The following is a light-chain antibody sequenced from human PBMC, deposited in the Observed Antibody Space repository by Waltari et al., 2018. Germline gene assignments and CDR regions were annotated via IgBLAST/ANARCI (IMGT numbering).Light chain of an antibody. CDR1: QSIGPY. J-gene: IGKJ1*01. CDR3: QQNSNVPPT. V-gene: IGKV1-39*01. Sequence: DIEMTQSPSSLSASVGDRVIITCRASQSIGPYINWYQQKPGTAPKLLIYDASILQTGVTSKFSGSGSGTVFTLTISSLQPEDFATYYCQQNSNVPPTFGLGTKVEIK. CDR2: DAS.